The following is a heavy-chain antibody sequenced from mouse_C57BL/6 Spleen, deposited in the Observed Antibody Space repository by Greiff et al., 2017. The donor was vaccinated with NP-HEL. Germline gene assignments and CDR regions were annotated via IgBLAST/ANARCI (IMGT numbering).Heavy chain of an antibody. CDR3: ARGSSYPYWYFDV. J-gene: IGHJ1*03. CDR2: ISYDGSN. Sequence: EVKLVESGPGLVKPSQSLSLTCSVTGYSITSGYYWNWIRQFPGNKLEWMGYISYDGSNNYNPSLKNRISITRDTSKNQFFLKLNSVTTEDTATYYCARGSSYPYWYFDVWGTGTTVTVSS. V-gene: IGHV3-6*01. CDR1: GYSITSGYY. D-gene: IGHD1-1*01.